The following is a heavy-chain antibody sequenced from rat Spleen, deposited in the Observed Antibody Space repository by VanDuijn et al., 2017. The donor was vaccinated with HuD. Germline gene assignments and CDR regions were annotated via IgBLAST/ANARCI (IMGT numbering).Heavy chain of an antibody. V-gene: IGHV2-47*01. CDR2: IWSNGGT. J-gene: IGHJ2*01. CDR1: GFSLTSNS. Sequence: QVQLKESGPGLVQPSQTLSLTCTVSGFSLTSNSVSWIRQPPGKGLEWMAVIWSNGGTDYNSAIKSRLSISRDTSKSQVFLKMNSLQTEDTAMYFCVRGSAYFDYWGQGVMVTVSS. D-gene: IGHD3-2*01. CDR3: VRGSAYFDY.